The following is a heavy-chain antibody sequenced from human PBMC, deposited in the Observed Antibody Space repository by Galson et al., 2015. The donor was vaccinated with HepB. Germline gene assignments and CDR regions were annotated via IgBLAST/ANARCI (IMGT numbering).Heavy chain of an antibody. CDR2: VSGSGGST. J-gene: IGHJ4*02. V-gene: IGHV3-23*01. D-gene: IGHD2/OR15-2a*01. CDR3: AKGLNFRLRGAFDY. CDR1: GFTFSSYA. Sequence: SLRLSCAASGFTFSSYAMSWVRQAPGKGLEWVSAVSGSGGSTYYADSVKGRFTISRDNSKNTLYLQMNSLRAEDTAVYYCAKGLNFRLRGAFDYWGQGTLVTVSS.